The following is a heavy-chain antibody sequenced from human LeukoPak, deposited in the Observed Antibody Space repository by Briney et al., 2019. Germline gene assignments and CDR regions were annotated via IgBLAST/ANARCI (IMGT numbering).Heavy chain of an antibody. V-gene: IGHV5-51*01. CDR3: ARQRGSAFRGFYGMDV. J-gene: IGHJ6*02. CDR1: GYSFTSYW. CDR2: IYPGDSDT. Sequence: KGGESLKISCKGSGYSFTSYWIGWVRQMPGKGLEWMGIIYPGDSDTRYSPSFQGQVTISADKSISTAYLQWSSLKASDTAMYYCARQRGSAFRGFYGMDVWGQGTTVTVSS. D-gene: IGHD3-16*01.